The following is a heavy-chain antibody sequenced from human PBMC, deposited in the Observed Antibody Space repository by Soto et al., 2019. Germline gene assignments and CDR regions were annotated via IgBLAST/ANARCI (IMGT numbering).Heavy chain of an antibody. J-gene: IGHJ4*02. CDR3: ARDPQSYDSSGYPPDY. V-gene: IGHV1-46*01. CDR2: INPSGGST. Sequence: ASVKVSFKASGYTFTSYHMHWVRQAPGQGLEWMGIINPSGGSTSYAQKFQGRVTMTRDTSTSTVYMELSSLRSEDTAVYYCARDPQSYDSSGYPPDYWGQGTLVTVSS. CDR1: GYTFTSYH. D-gene: IGHD3-22*01.